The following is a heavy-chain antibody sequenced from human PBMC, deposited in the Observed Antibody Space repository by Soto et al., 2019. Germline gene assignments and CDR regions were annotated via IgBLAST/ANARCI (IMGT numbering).Heavy chain of an antibody. CDR1: GYTFTSYG. J-gene: IGHJ4*02. Sequence: QVHLVQSGAEVKKPGASVKVSCKGSGYTFTSYGITWVRQAPGQGLEWMGWISAHNGNTDYAQRLQGRVTVTRDTSTSTAYMELSSQRSNDTAVYYCARGRYGYYWGQGALVNVSS. V-gene: IGHV1-18*01. CDR2: ISAHNGNT. D-gene: IGHD1-1*01. CDR3: ARGRYGYY.